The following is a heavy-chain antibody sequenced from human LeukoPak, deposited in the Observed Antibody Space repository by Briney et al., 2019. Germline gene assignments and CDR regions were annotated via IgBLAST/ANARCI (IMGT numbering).Heavy chain of an antibody. CDR1: GFTFSNYE. J-gene: IGHJ4*02. Sequence: PGGSLGLSCAASGFTFSNYEMNWVRQAPGKGLEWVSYISGSGSTIYYADSVKGRFTISRDNAKNSLYLQMNSLRAEDTAGYYCARVRSGYSHENYFDYWGQGTLVTVSS. V-gene: IGHV3-48*03. CDR2: ISGSGSTI. D-gene: IGHD5-18*01. CDR3: ARVRSGYSHENYFDY.